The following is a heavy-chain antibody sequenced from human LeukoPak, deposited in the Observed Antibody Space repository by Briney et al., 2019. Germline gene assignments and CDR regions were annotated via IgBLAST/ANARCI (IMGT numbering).Heavy chain of an antibody. CDR1: GFTFSSYS. D-gene: IGHD5-18*01. Sequence: GGSLRLSXAASGFTFSSYSMNWVRQTPGKGLEWLSSISSSSSYIYYADSVKGRFTISRDNAKNTLYLQMNSLRAEDTAVYYCARDQGGYSYGWHDYWGQGTLVTVSS. J-gene: IGHJ4*02. CDR2: ISSSSSYI. V-gene: IGHV3-21*01. CDR3: ARDQGGYSYGWHDY.